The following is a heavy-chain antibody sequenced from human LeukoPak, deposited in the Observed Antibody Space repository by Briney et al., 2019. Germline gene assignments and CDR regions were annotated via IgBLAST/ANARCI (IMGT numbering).Heavy chain of an antibody. CDR2: INSDGSST. Sequence: GGSLRLSCAASGFIFSSYGMHWVRQAPGKGLVWVSRINSDGSSTSYADSVKGRFTISRDNAKNTLYLQMNSLRAEDTAVYYCARDLRKHYFDYWGQGTLVTVSS. CDR3: ARDLRKHYFDY. J-gene: IGHJ4*02. V-gene: IGHV3-74*01. CDR1: GFIFSSYG. D-gene: IGHD1-14*01.